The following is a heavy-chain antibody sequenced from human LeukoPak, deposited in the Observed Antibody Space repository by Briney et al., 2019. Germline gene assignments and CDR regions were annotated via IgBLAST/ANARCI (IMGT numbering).Heavy chain of an antibody. V-gene: IGHV3-48*03. CDR1: GFTFSSYE. Sequence: GGSLRLSCAASGFTFSSYEMNWVRQAPGKGLEWVSYISSSGSTIYYADFVKGRFTISRDNAKNSLYLQMNSLRAEDTAVYYCARINLIAAFDYWGQGTLVTVSS. CDR3: ARINLIAAFDY. J-gene: IGHJ4*02. CDR2: ISSSGSTI. D-gene: IGHD6-13*01.